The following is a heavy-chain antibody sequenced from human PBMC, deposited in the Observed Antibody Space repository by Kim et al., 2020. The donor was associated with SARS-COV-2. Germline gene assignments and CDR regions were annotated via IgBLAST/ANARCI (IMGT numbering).Heavy chain of an antibody. Sequence: GESLKISCKGSGYSFTSYWIGWVRQMPGKGLEWMGIIYPGDSDTRYSPSFQGQVTISADKSISTAYLQWSSLKASDTAMYYCARLAVDTTMGHYFDYWGQGTLVTVSS. V-gene: IGHV5-51*01. CDR3: ARLAVDTTMGHYFDY. J-gene: IGHJ4*02. D-gene: IGHD5-18*01. CDR2: IYPGDSDT. CDR1: GYSFTSYW.